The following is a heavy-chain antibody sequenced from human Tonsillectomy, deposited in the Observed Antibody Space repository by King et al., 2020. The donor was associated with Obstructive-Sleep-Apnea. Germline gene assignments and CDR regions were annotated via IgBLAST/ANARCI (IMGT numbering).Heavy chain of an antibody. CDR1: GGSINTYY. J-gene: IGHJ3*02. D-gene: IGHD6-25*01. CDR2: VYDRGST. V-gene: IGHV4-4*09. CDR3: ARSERVAFDI. Sequence: QLQESGPGLVKPSETLSLTCVVSGGSINTYYWTWIRQPPGKGLDWIAYVYDRGSTNYNPSLKSRVTISLDTSKNQFSLKLNSVTAADTAVYYCARSERVAFDIWGQGTMVTVSS.